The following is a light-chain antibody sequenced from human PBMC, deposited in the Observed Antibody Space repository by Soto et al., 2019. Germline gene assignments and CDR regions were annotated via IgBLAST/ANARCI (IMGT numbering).Light chain of an antibody. CDR3: QQYGSSPPYT. Sequence: EIVLTQSPGTLSLSPGERATLSCRASQSISNNYLAWYQQKPGQAPRLLISGASSRATGIPDRFSGSGSGTDFTLTISRLEPEDCAVYYCQQYGSSPPYTFGQGSKLEIK. V-gene: IGKV3-20*01. CDR1: QSISNNY. J-gene: IGKJ2*01. CDR2: GAS.